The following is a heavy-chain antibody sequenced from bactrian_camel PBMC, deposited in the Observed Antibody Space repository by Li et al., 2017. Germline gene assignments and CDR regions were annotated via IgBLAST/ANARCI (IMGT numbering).Heavy chain of an antibody. D-gene: IGHD3*01. CDR1: GFTFSTYV. CDR3: AADRGYGLDCDDASGY. Sequence: HVQLVESGGGSVQPGGSLRLSCAGSGFTFSTYVMAWVRQAPGKGLEWVSTIYTASDTKYADSAEGRFTISRDNAKNTVYLQMNSLKPEDTGVYYCAADRGYGLDCDDASGYWGQGTQVTVS. V-gene: IGHV3S9*01. J-gene: IGHJ6*01. CDR2: IYTASDT.